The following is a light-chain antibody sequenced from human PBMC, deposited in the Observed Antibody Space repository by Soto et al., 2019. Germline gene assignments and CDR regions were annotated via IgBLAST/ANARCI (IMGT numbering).Light chain of an antibody. CDR2: AAS. CDR3: QQSYSTFT. Sequence: DIQMTQSPSSLSASVGDRVTITCRASQSISSYLNWYQQKPGKAPKLLIYAASSLQSGVPSRFSGRASGTDFTLTISSLQPEDFATYYCQQSYSTFTFGGGTKVEIK. J-gene: IGKJ4*01. CDR1: QSISSY. V-gene: IGKV1-39*01.